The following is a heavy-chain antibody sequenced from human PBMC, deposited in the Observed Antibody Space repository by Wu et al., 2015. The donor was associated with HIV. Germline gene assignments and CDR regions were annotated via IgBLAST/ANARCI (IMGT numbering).Heavy chain of an antibody. CDR1: GGTFNNYA. CDR3: ARDRDVVPIVAATSWFDS. V-gene: IGHV1-69*11. J-gene: IGHJ5*01. D-gene: IGHD2-15*01. CDR2: IIPLLSTA. Sequence: QVQLVQSGAEVKKPGSSVKVSCKASGGTFNNYAISWVRQVPGQGLEWMGGIIPLLSTANYAQSFQGRVTITADESTSTAYMELSSLRSEDTTVYYCARDRDVVPIVAATSWFDSWGRGTLVTVSS.